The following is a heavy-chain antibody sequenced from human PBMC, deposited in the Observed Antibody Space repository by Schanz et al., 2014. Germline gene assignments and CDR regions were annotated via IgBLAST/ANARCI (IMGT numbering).Heavy chain of an antibody. CDR3: AREYSSFDY. Sequence: QVQLQESGPGLVKPSETLSLTCTVSGDSISGSYWSWIRQPPGKGLEWIGYIYYSGSTDYNPSLKSRVTMSVDTSKNQFSLKVNSVTAADTAAYYCAREYSSFDYWGQGTLVTVSS. D-gene: IGHD6-19*01. V-gene: IGHV4-59*01. CDR2: IYYSGST. CDR1: GDSISGSY. J-gene: IGHJ4*02.